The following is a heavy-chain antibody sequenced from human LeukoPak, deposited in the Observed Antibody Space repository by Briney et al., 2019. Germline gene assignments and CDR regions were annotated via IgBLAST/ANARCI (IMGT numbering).Heavy chain of an antibody. Sequence: PSETLSLTCTVSGDSINSINYYWGWIRQPPGEGLEWIASTSSGGHTFYNPSLKSRVTISVDTSKNQFSLKLTSVTAADTAVYYCARFSGSGSFDAFDIWGQGTMVTVSS. V-gene: IGHV4-39*07. J-gene: IGHJ3*02. CDR3: ARFSGSGSFDAFDI. D-gene: IGHD3-10*01. CDR2: TSSGGHT. CDR1: GDSINSINYY.